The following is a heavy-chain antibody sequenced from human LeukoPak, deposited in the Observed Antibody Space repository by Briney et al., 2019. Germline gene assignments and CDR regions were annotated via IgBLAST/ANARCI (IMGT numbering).Heavy chain of an antibody. Sequence: GGSLRLSCAASGFTFSSYWMSWVRQAPGKGLEWVANIKQDGSEKYYVDSVKGRFTISRDNAKNSLYLQMNSLRAEDTAVYYCASASHEAYYYYMDVWGKGTTVTVSS. J-gene: IGHJ6*03. CDR3: ASASHEAYYYYMDV. V-gene: IGHV3-7*01. CDR2: IKQDGSEK. D-gene: IGHD6-6*01. CDR1: GFTFSSYW.